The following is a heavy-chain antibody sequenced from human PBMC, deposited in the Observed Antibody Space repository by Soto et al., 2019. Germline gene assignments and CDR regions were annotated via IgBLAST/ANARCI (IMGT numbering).Heavy chain of an antibody. V-gene: IGHV3-9*01. J-gene: IGHJ3*02. D-gene: IGHD3-10*01. CDR1: GFTFDDYA. CDR2: IYWDAGHL. CDR3: AKEPLKFLGVFDI. Sequence: EVQLVESGGDLAQPGRSLRLSCTASGFTFDDYAMHWVRRPPGKGLEWVAGIYWDAGHLGYADSVKGRFTISRDNAKNCLYLQMDSLRAEDTALYYCAKEPLKFLGVFDIWGQGTMVTVSS.